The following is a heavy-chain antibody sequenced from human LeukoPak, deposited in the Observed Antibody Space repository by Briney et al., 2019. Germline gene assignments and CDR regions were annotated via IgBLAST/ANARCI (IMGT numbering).Heavy chain of an antibody. CDR1: GGSVSGSSDY. CDR3: ARTDSYGYYFDY. D-gene: IGHD5-18*01. CDR2: IYFRDNT. J-gene: IGHJ4*02. V-gene: IGHV4-39*07. Sequence: PSETLSLTCTVSGGSVSGSSDYWGWIRQPPGKGLEWIGSIYFRDNTYYNPSLKSRVTISVDTSKNHFSLKLSSVTAVDTAVYYCARTDSYGYYFDYWGQGTLVTVSS.